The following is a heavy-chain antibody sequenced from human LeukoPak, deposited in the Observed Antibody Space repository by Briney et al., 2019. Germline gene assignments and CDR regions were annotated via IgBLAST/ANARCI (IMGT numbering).Heavy chain of an antibody. V-gene: IGHV3-7*01. CDR3: ARDHSGLNYYYYYMDV. Sequence: GGSLRLSCAASGFTFSSYWMSWVRQAPGKGLEWVANIKQDGSEKYYVDSVKGRFTISRDNAKNSLYLQMNSLRAEDTAVYYCARDHSGLNYYYYYMDVWGKGTTVTVSS. D-gene: IGHD2-21*01. CDR1: GFTFSSYW. CDR2: IKQDGSEK. J-gene: IGHJ6*03.